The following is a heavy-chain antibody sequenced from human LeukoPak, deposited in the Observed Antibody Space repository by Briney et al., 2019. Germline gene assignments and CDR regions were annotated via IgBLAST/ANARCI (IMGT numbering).Heavy chain of an antibody. CDR2: IYTSGST. CDR1: GGSISSYY. J-gene: IGHJ4*02. D-gene: IGHD3-22*01. CDR3: ARGLSYYDSSGYRGFDY. V-gene: IGHV4-4*07. Sequence: PSETLSLTCTVSGGSISSYYWSWIRQPAGKGLEWIGRIYTSGSTNYNPSLKSRVTMSVDTSKNQFSLKLSSVTAADTAVYYCARGLSYYDSSGYRGFDYWGPGTLVTVSS.